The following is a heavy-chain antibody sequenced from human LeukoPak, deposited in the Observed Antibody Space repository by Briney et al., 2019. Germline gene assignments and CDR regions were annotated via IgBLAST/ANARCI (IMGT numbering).Heavy chain of an antibody. D-gene: IGHD4-17*01. CDR2: IYSSGST. J-gene: IGHJ4*02. CDR1: GGSISSFY. Sequence: SETLSLTCTVSGGSISSFYWSWIRQPPGKGLEWIGYIYSSGSTNYNPSLYSRVTLSVDTSKNHFSLRLTSVTAADTAVYYCARHLGSDYGDFYFDYWGQGTLVTVSS. V-gene: IGHV4-59*08. CDR3: ARHLGSDYGDFYFDY.